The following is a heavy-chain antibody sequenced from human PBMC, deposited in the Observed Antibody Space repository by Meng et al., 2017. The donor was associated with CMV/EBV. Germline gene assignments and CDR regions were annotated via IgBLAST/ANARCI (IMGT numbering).Heavy chain of an antibody. Sequence: SVKVSCKASGYTFTSYYMHWVRQAPGQGLEWMGIINPSGGSTSYAQKFQGRVTMTRDTSTSTVYMELSSLRSEDTAVYYCARGLVEDIVVVPAARWFDPWGQGTLVTVSS. CDR3: ARGLVEDIVVVPAARWFDP. J-gene: IGHJ5*02. D-gene: IGHD2-2*01. V-gene: IGHV1-46*01. CDR2: INPSGGST. CDR1: GYTFTSYY.